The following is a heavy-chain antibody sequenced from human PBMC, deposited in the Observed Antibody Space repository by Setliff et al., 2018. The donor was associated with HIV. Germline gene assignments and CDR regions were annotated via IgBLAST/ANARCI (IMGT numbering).Heavy chain of an antibody. Sequence: SETLSLTCTVSGDSISSSSYYWAWLRQPPGKGLEWIGSLYSGGSTYCTPSLSSRITMSLHTAKNQFSLNLTSVTAADTAVYYCAGSWIRLWSRILFCGGDCYSPFDYWGQGSLVTVSS. V-gene: IGHV4-39*01. D-gene: IGHD2-21*01. J-gene: IGHJ4*01. CDR2: LYSGGST. CDR1: GDSISSSSYY. CDR3: AGSWIRLWSRILFCGGDCYSPFDY.